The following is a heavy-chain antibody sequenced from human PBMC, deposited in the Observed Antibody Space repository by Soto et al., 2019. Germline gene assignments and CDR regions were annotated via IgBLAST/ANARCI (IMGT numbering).Heavy chain of an antibody. CDR1: GFTVSSNS. D-gene: IGHD2-21*02. Sequence: EVQLVESGGGLVQPGGSLRLSCAASGFTVSSNSMSWVRQAPGKGLEWVALIYSGGSTYYADSVKGRFTISRDNSRNTLYLQMNSLRAEDTAVYYCARDSSVTEGYFQHWGQGTLVPVSS. CDR3: ARDSSVTEGYFQH. CDR2: IYSGGST. V-gene: IGHV3-66*01. J-gene: IGHJ1*01.